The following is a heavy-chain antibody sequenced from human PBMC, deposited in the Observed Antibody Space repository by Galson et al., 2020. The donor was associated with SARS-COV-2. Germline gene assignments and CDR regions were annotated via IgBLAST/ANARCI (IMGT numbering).Heavy chain of an antibody. CDR2: IYHSGST. J-gene: IGHJ4*02. CDR1: GGSISSSNW. D-gene: IGHD3-22*01. CDR3: ARYGRNYYDSSGYMTYFDY. V-gene: IGHV4-4*02. Sequence: SETLSLTCAVSGGSISSSNWWSWVRQPPGKGLEWIGEIYHSGSTNYNPSLKSRVTISVDKSKNQFSLKLSSVTAADTAVYYCARYGRNYYDSSGYMTYFDYWGQGTLVTVSS.